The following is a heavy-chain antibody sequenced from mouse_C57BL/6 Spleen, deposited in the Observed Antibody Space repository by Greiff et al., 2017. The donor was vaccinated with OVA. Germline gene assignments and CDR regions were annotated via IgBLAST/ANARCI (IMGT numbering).Heavy chain of an antibody. D-gene: IGHD2-4*01. Sequence: EVQLQQSGAELVRPGASVKLSCTASGFNIKDDYMHWVKQRPEQGLEWIGWIDPENGDTEYASKFQGKATITADTSSNTAYLQLSSLTSEDTAVYYCTKITRYWYFDVWGTGTTVTVSS. CDR2: IDPENGDT. J-gene: IGHJ1*03. CDR1: GFNIKDDY. CDR3: TKITRYWYFDV. V-gene: IGHV14-4*01.